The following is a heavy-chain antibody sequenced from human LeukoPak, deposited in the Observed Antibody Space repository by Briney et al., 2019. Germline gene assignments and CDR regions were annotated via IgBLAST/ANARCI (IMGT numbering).Heavy chain of an antibody. CDR3: ARGIVVRENWFDP. D-gene: IGHD2-21*01. J-gene: IGHJ5*02. Sequence: GGSLRLSCAASGFTFSSYAMSWVRQAPGKGLEWVSAISGSGDRTYYADSVKGRFAISRDNSKNTLYLQMNSLRAEDTAVYYCARGIVVRENWFDPWGQGTLVTVSS. CDR1: GFTFSSYA. V-gene: IGHV3-23*01. CDR2: ISGSGDRT.